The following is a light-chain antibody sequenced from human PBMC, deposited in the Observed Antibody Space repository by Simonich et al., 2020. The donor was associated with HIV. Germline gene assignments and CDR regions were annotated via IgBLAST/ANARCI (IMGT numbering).Light chain of an antibody. CDR2: EGS. V-gene: IGKV2D-29*02. J-gene: IGKJ3*01. Sequence: DIVMTQTPLSLSVTPGQPASISCNSSQSLLHNDGKTYLYWYLQKPGQSPQLLIYEGSNRFSGVPDRFSGSGSGTDFTLKISRVEAEDVGVYYCLQSIQLPRTFGPGTKVDIK. CDR3: LQSIQLPRT. CDR1: QSLLHNDGKTY.